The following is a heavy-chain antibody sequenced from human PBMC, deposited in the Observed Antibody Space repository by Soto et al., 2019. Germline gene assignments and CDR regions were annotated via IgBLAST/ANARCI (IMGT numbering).Heavy chain of an antibody. CDR1: GFIFSSHA. V-gene: IGHV3-64D*06. CDR2: ISRKGDNT. Sequence: PGGSLRLSCSASGFIFSSHAMHWVRQAPGQGLEYLSAISRKGDNTYYADSVKGRFTISRDNSKNTLYFEMTSLRTEDTGVYYCVKGYTTSWDYCWGQGTLVTVSS. J-gene: IGHJ4*02. D-gene: IGHD6-13*01. CDR3: VKGYTTSWDYC.